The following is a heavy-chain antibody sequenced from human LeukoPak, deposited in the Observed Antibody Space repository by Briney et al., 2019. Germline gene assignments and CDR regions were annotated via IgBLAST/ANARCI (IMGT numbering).Heavy chain of an antibody. D-gene: IGHD1-26*01. CDR2: MSGSGGST. CDR3: AKCRSQWDYFDY. V-gene: IGHV3-23*01. Sequence: VRXAXXXXXXWVSAMSGSGGSTYYADSVKGRFTISRDNSKNTLYLQMNSLRAEDTAVYYCAKCRSQWDYFDYGGQGTLVTVSS. J-gene: IGHJ4*02.